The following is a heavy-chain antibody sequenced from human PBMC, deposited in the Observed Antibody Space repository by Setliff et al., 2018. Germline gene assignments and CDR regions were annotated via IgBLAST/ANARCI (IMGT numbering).Heavy chain of an antibody. CDR1: GFTFSSSW. V-gene: IGHV3-7*01. Sequence: GGSLRLSCAASGFTFSSSWMIWVRQVPGKGLEWVANIKQDESEEYYVDSVKGRFTIARDNAKNTLYLQMDSLRVEDTAVYYCARDLGMNTVATYGFWGQGTSVTVSS. CDR2: IKQDESEE. J-gene: IGHJ4*02. D-gene: IGHD4-17*01. CDR3: ARDLGMNTVATYGF.